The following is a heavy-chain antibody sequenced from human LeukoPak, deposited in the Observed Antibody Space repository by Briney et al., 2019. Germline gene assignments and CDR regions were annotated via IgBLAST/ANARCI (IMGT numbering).Heavy chain of an antibody. Sequence: SVTVSCKASGYTLTNNYMHWVRHAPGQGLEWMGVINPSGTGTIYAQKFQGRITMSRDTSTSTAYMELSRLRSDDTAVYYCARGETTVTTFAYYYYYMDVWGKGTTVTVSS. J-gene: IGHJ6*03. D-gene: IGHD4-17*01. CDR3: ARGETTVTTFAYYYYYMDV. CDR1: GYTLTNNY. CDR2: INPSGTGT. V-gene: IGHV1-46*01.